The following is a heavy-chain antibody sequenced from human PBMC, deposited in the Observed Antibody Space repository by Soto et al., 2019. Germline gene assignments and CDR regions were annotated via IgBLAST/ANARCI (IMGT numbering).Heavy chain of an antibody. CDR2: ISTYNGNT. CDR3: ARGVVVVPATMFRYFDL. CDR1: GYTFSSYG. Sequence: QVQLEQSGAEVKKPGASLKVSCKASGYTFSSYGLSWVRQAPGQGLEWMGWISTYNGNTKYAQKFQGRVTMTTDTSTSTAYMEVRSLRSDDTAMYYCARGVVVVPATMFRYFDLWGRGTLVTVSS. J-gene: IGHJ2*01. D-gene: IGHD2-2*01. V-gene: IGHV1-18*01.